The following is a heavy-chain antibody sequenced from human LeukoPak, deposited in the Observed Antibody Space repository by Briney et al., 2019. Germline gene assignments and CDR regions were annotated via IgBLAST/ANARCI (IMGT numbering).Heavy chain of an antibody. Sequence: SETLSLTCSVSGGSVTSYYWNWVRQTPGKGLEWIGYISNSETTDYGPSFRSRVTMSLDTSKNQFSLKLSSVTAADTGVYYCARGYCSDERCPVFPSWGQGTLVTVSS. CDR3: ARGYCSDERCPVFPS. D-gene: IGHD2-15*01. CDR2: ISNSETT. J-gene: IGHJ5*02. CDR1: GGSVTSYY. V-gene: IGHV4-59*02.